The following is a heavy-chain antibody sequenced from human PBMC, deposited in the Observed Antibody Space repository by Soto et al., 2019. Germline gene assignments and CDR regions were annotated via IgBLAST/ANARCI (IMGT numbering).Heavy chain of an antibody. V-gene: IGHV1-18*04. CDR3: SRARYCTSPSCYNHKCNGMDI. Sequence: QEQLVQSGGEVKKPGASVRVSCKASGYTFTKYGITWVRQAPGQGLEWMGWVGVYNGKTNYARKLQGRVIMTADTAGHTAYMEMRCLRSDDPALYYCSRARYCTSPSCYNHKCNGMDIWGNGTTVAVSS. CDR2: VGVYNGKT. J-gene: IGHJ6*04. D-gene: IGHD2-2*02. CDR1: GYTFTKYG.